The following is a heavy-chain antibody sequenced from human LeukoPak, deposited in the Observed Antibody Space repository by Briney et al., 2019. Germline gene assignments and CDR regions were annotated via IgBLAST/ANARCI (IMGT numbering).Heavy chain of an antibody. V-gene: IGHV1-69*05. CDR1: GYTFTSYA. Sequence: ASVKVSCKASGYTFTSYAISWVRQAPGQGLEWMGGIIPIFGTANYAQKFQGRVTITTDESTSTAYMELSSLRSEDTAVYYCARGDSSPHYYYYYYMDVWGKGTTVTVSS. CDR3: ARGDSSPHYYYYYYMDV. J-gene: IGHJ6*03. D-gene: IGHD3-22*01. CDR2: IIPIFGTA.